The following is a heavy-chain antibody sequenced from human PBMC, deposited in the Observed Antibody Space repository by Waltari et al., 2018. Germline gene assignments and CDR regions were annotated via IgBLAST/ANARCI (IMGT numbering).Heavy chain of an antibody. CDR2: IKGDGSER. CDR3: ARGSGWVFDY. Sequence: EVQLVESGGGLVQPGGSLRLSCAASGFTFSNNWMAWVRQAPGKGMEWVDSIKGDGSERHYVDSVKGRFTISRDNPKNSQYLQMNSLRADDTAVYYCARGSGWVFDYWGQGTVVTVSS. J-gene: IGHJ4*02. V-gene: IGHV3-7*03. CDR1: GFTFSNNW. D-gene: IGHD6-19*01.